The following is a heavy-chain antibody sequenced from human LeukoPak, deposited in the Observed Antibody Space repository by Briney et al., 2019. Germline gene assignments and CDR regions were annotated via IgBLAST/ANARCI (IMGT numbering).Heavy chain of an antibody. Sequence: KPAGSLRLSCAASGFNFSSYSMNWVRQAPGKGLEWVSSISSSSSYIYYADSVKGRFTISRDNAKNSLYLQMNSLRAEDTAVYYCARDRDILTGENFDYWGQGTLVTVSS. CDR2: ISSSSSYI. CDR3: ARDRDILTGENFDY. V-gene: IGHV3-21*01. J-gene: IGHJ4*02. CDR1: GFNFSSYS. D-gene: IGHD3-9*01.